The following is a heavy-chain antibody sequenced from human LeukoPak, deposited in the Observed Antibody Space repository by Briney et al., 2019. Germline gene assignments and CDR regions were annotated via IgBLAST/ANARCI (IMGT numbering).Heavy chain of an antibody. CDR3: ARDKGGYYRNAFDI. V-gene: IGHV3-33*01. CDR2: IWYDGSNK. D-gene: IGHD3-22*01. CDR1: GFTFSSYG. J-gene: IGHJ3*02. Sequence: GGSLRLSCAASGFTFSSYGMHWVRQAPGKGLEWVAVIWYDGSNKYYADSVKGRFTISRDNSKNSLYLQMNSLRAEGTAVYYCARDKGGYYRNAFDIWGQGTMVTVSS.